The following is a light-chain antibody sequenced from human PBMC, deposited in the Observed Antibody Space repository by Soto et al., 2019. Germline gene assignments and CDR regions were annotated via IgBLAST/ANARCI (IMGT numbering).Light chain of an antibody. CDR2: EVS. Sequence: QSVLTQPASVSGSPGQSITISCTGTSSDVGGYDYVSWYQLHPGKAPKLMVFEVSNRPSGVSYRFSGSKSGNTASLTISGLQAEDEADYYCSSYAGSNNFAGYVFGTGTKVTVL. CDR1: SSDVGGYDY. J-gene: IGLJ1*01. V-gene: IGLV2-14*01. CDR3: SSYAGSNNFAGYV.